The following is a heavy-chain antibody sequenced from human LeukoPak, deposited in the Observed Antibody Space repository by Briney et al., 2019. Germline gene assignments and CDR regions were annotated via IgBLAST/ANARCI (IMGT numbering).Heavy chain of an antibody. CDR2: ISSSGSTI. Sequence: EXXSYISSSGSTIYYADSVKGRFTISRDNAKNSLYLQMNSLRAEDTAVYYCARTDSIAAARDYWGQGTLVTVSS. CDR3: ARTDSIAAARDY. D-gene: IGHD6-13*01. V-gene: IGHV3-11*04. J-gene: IGHJ4*02.